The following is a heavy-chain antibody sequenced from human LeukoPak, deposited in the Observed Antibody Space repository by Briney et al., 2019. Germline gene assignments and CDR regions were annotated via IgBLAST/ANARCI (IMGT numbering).Heavy chain of an antibody. CDR1: GGSISSYY. CDR3: ARGSLRIAAAGYGEL. CDR2: IYYSGST. J-gene: IGHJ4*02. Sequence: PSETLSLTCTVSGGSISSYYWSWIRQPPGKGLEWIGYIYYSGSTNYNPSLKSRVTISVDTSKNQFSLKLSSVTAADTAVYYCARGSLRIAAAGYGELWSRGTLVTVSS. D-gene: IGHD6-13*01. V-gene: IGHV4-59*01.